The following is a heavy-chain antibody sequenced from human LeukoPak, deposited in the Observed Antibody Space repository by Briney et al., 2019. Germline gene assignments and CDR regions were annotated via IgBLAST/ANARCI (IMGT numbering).Heavy chain of an antibody. V-gene: IGHV3-23*01. CDR2: ISGSGGST. J-gene: IGHJ1*01. D-gene: IGHD3-22*01. Sequence: GGSLRLSCAASGFTFSSYAMSWVRQAPGKGLEWVSAISGSGGSTYYADSVKGRFTISRDNSKNTLCLQMNSLRAEDTAVYYCAKDFPYYYDSSGRGGHWGQGTLVTVSS. CDR1: GFTFSSYA. CDR3: AKDFPYYYDSSGRGGH.